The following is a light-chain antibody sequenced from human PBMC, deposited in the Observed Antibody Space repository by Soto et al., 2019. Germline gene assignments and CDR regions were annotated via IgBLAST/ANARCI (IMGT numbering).Light chain of an antibody. V-gene: IGKV1-6*01. J-gene: IGKJ2*01. Sequence: AIQMTQSPSSLSASIGDRVTITCRASQSIRDDLGWYQQKPGKAPKLLIYGASNLQNGVPSRFSGSGSGTEFTLTISSLQPDDFATYYCLHDYIYPLAFGQGTKLEI. CDR2: GAS. CDR1: QSIRDD. CDR3: LHDYIYPLA.